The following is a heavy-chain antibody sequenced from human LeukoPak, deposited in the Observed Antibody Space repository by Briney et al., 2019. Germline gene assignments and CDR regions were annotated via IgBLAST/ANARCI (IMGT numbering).Heavy chain of an antibody. D-gene: IGHD3-3*01. V-gene: IGHV3-9*01. CDR2: FSWNSGSI. Sequence: PGRSLRLSCAASGFTFDDYAMHWVRQAPGKGLEWVSGFSWNSGSIGYADSVKGRFTISRDNAKNSLYLQMNSLRAEDTALYYCAKGSFWSGKNYYYYGMDVWGQGTTVTVSS. CDR1: GFTFDDYA. CDR3: AKGSFWSGKNYYYYGMDV. J-gene: IGHJ6*02.